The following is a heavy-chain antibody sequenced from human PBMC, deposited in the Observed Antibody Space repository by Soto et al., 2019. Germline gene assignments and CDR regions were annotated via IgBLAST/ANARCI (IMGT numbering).Heavy chain of an antibody. J-gene: IGHJ4*02. D-gene: IGHD2-21*01. CDR2: INHSGST. V-gene: IGHV4-34*01. CDR1: GGSFSGYY. Sequence: QVQLQQWGAGLLKPSETLSLTCAVYGGSFSGYYWSWIRQPPGKGLEWMGEINHSGSTNYNPSLKGRVPISVDTSTNQFSLKLSSVTAADTAVYYCARVYSRRTTSTGVRFDYWGQGTLVTVSS. CDR3: ARVYSRRTTSTGVRFDY.